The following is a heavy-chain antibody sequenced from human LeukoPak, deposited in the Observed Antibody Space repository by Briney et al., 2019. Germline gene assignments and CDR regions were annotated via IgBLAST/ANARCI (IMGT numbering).Heavy chain of an antibody. CDR2: INHSGST. J-gene: IGHJ4*02. Sequence: SETLSLTCAVYGGSFSGYYWSWIRQPPGKGLEWIGEINHSGSTNYNPSLKSRVTISVDTSKNQFSLKLSSVTAADTAVYYCARGPDYYDSSGLDYWGQGTLVTVSS. CDR3: ARGPDYYDSSGLDY. CDR1: GGSFSGYY. V-gene: IGHV4-34*01. D-gene: IGHD3-22*01.